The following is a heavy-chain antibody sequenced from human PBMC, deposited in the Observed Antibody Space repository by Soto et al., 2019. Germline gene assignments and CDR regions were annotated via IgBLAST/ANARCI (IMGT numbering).Heavy chain of an antibody. CDR3: ARVQGVAGAGITWFEP. D-gene: IGHD6-13*01. CDR2: IHSSGSN. Sequence: ETLALTCTVSGASITSYHWSWIRQPAGKGLEWIGHIHSSGSNNYNPSLKSRVTMSVDTSKNQFSLTLMSLTAADTAVYYCARVQGVAGAGITWFEPWAQGSLVT. V-gene: IGHV4-4*07. J-gene: IGHJ5*02. CDR1: GASITSYH.